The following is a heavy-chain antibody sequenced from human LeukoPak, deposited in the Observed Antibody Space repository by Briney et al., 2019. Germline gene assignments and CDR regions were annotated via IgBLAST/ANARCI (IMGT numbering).Heavy chain of an antibody. CDR2: ISSSSSYI. CDR3: ARVGNAGFDP. Sequence: GGSLRLSCAASGFTFSSYSMNWVRQAPGKGLEWVSSISSSSSYIYYADSVKGRFTVSRDNAKNSLYLQMNSLRAEDTAVYYCARVGNAGFDPWGQGTLVTVSS. D-gene: IGHD7-27*01. CDR1: GFTFSSYS. V-gene: IGHV3-21*01. J-gene: IGHJ5*02.